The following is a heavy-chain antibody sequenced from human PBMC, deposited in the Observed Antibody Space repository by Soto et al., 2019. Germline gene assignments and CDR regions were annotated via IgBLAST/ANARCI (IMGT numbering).Heavy chain of an antibody. CDR2: ISYDGSNK. CDR3: ANDMRLEMAYYFDY. CDR1: GFTFSSYG. J-gene: IGHJ4*02. Sequence: PGGSLRLSCAASGFTFSSYGMHWVRQAPGKGLEWVAVISYDGSNKYYADSVKGRFTISRDNSKNTLYLQMNSLRAEDTAVYYCANDMRLEMAYYFDYWGKGTLVTVSS. V-gene: IGHV3-30*18. D-gene: IGHD1-1*01.